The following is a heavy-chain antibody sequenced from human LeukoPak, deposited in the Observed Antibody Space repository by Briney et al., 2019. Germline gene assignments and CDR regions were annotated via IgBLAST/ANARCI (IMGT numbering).Heavy chain of an antibody. V-gene: IGHV3-7*01. CDR3: GRWGIEAAIDY. J-gene: IGHJ4*02. D-gene: IGHD2-2*01. CDR1: GFTFGPYW. Sequence: RGSLRLSCATFGFTFGPYWMNWVRQAPGKGLEWVANINPDGSETYYLDSVKGRFTIARDNVKNSLYLLMDSLRADDTAVYYCGRWGIEAAIDYWGQGTLVTVSS. CDR2: INPDGSET.